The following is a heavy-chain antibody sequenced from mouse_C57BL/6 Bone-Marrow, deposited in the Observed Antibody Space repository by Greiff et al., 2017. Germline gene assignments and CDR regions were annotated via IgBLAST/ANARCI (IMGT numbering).Heavy chain of an antibody. CDR1: GYTFTSYG. CDR3: ARWSYGSSYENY. J-gene: IGHJ2*01. V-gene: IGHV1-81*01. CDR2: IYPRSGNT. Sequence: QVQLQQPGAELARPGASVKLSCKASGYTFTSYGISWVKQRTGQGLEWIGEIYPRSGNTYYNEKFKGKATLTADKSSSTAYMELRSLTSEDSAVYFCARWSYGSSYENYWGQGTTLTGAS. D-gene: IGHD1-1*01.